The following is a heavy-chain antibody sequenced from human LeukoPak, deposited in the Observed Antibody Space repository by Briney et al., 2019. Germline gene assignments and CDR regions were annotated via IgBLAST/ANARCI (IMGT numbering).Heavy chain of an antibody. V-gene: IGHV4-59*01. Sequence: SETLSLTCTVSAGSLTGYYWSWIRQPPGKGLEWIGYIYYGGGTNYNPSLKSRVTISIDTSKNQFSLKLSSVTAADTAVYYCARTASYDRQTDYWGQGTLVTVSS. J-gene: IGHJ4*02. D-gene: IGHD2-21*01. CDR2: IYYGGGT. CDR1: AGSLTGYY. CDR3: ARTASYDRQTDY.